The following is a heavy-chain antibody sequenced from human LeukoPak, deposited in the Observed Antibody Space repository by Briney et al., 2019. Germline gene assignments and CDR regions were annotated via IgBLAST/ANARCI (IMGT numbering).Heavy chain of an antibody. CDR3: ARDLLTYYYDSSGHPGGGY. V-gene: IGHV3-74*01. CDR1: GFTFNNYW. CDR2: INIDGSST. Sequence: GGSLRLSCAASGFTFNNYWMHWVRQAPGKGLVWVSRINIDGSSTSYADSVKGRFTISRDNAKNTLYLQMNSLRAEDTAVYYCARDLLTYYYDSSGHPGGGYWGQGTLVTVSS. J-gene: IGHJ4*02. D-gene: IGHD3-22*01.